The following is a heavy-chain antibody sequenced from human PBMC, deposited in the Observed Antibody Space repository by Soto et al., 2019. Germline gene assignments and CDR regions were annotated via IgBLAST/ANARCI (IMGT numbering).Heavy chain of an antibody. CDR1: GGTFSRYA. CDR3: ARVIKNVSTYDSSGYYYY. D-gene: IGHD3-22*01. CDR2: IIPIFGTA. Sequence: SSVKVSCKASGGTFSRYAISWVRQAPGQGLEWMGGIIPIFGTANYAQKFQGRVTITADESTSTAYMELSSLRFEDTAVYYCARVIKNVSTYDSSGYYYYWGQGTLVTVSS. V-gene: IGHV1-69*13. J-gene: IGHJ4*02.